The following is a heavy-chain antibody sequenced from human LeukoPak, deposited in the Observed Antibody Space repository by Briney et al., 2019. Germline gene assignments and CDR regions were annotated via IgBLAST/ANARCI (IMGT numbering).Heavy chain of an antibody. D-gene: IGHD1-26*01. CDR1: GFSFSNFG. Sequence: GGSLRLSCAASGFSFSNFGMNWVRQAPGKGLEWVSSISSSSTSIFYADSVKGRFTTSRDNAKNSLYLQMSSLRAEDTAVYYCARGRGSYGYYFDYWGQGTLVTVSS. CDR2: ISSSSTSI. CDR3: ARGRGSYGYYFDY. V-gene: IGHV3-21*01. J-gene: IGHJ4*02.